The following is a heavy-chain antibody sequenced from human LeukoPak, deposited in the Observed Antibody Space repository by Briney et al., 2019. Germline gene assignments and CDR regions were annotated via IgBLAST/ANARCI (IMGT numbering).Heavy chain of an antibody. Sequence: SETLSLTCTVSGGSISSHYWRWIRQPPGKGLEWIGYIYYSGSTNYNPSLKSRVTISVDTSKNQFSLKLGSVTAADTAVYYCARTGRGIAARPTHYFDYWGQGTLVTVSS. J-gene: IGHJ4*02. V-gene: IGHV4-59*11. CDR3: ARTGRGIAARPTHYFDY. D-gene: IGHD6-6*01. CDR1: GGSISSHY. CDR2: IYYSGST.